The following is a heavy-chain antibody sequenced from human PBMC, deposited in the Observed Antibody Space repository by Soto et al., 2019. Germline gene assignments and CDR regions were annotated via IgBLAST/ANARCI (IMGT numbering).Heavy chain of an antibody. CDR3: ARFWGPVTAAVDDY. J-gene: IGHJ4*02. D-gene: IGHD6-13*01. Sequence: QVQLVESGGGVVQPGRSLRLSCAASGFTFSNFGMQWGRQAPGKGLEWVASISYDGNIKYSADSVKGRFTISRDNSXNTLYMKMNSLKSEDTAVYYCARFWGPVTAAVDDYWGQGTLVTVSS. CDR2: ISYDGNIK. V-gene: IGHV3-30*03. CDR1: GFTFSNFG.